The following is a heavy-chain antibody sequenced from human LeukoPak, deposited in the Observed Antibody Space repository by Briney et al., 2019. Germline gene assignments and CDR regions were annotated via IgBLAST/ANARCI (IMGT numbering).Heavy chain of an antibody. Sequence: GGSLRLSCAASGFTFSDYWIHWVRQAPGKGLVWVSRINTDGSITNYADSVKGRFSISRDNAKNTLYLQISSLRAEDTAVYYCARDRGPRTGFMVREAYDYWGQGTLVTVSS. V-gene: IGHV3-74*01. D-gene: IGHD3-10*01. CDR1: GFTFSDYW. J-gene: IGHJ4*02. CDR2: INTDGSIT. CDR3: ARDRGPRTGFMVREAYDY.